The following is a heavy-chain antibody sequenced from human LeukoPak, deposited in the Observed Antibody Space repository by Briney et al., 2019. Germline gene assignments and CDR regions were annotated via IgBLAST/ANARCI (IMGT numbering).Heavy chain of an antibody. V-gene: IGHV3-9*01. CDR2: ISWNSGSI. J-gene: IGHJ4*02. CDR1: GFTFDDYA. D-gene: IGHD1-14*01. CDR3: ARDGSSRREPTGHY. Sequence: GRSLRLSCAASGFTFDDYAMHWVRQAPGKGLEGVSSISWNSGSIGYADSVKGRFTISRDNAQNSLYLQMNSLRAEDTAVYYCARDGSSRREPTGHYWGQGTLVTVSS.